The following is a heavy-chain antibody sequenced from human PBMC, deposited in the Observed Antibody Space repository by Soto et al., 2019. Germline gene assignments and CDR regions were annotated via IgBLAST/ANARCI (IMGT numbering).Heavy chain of an antibody. D-gene: IGHD3-10*01. J-gene: IGHJ6*02. V-gene: IGHV5-10-1*01. CDR2: IDPSDSYT. CDR3: ATGYYGSGIAGYPYYYHYGMDV. CDR1: GYSFTSYW. Sequence: PGESLKISCKGSGYSFTSYWISWVRQMPGKGLEWMGRIDPSDSYTNYSPSFQGHVTISADKSISTAYLQWSSLKASDTAMYYCATGYYGSGIAGYPYYYHYGMDVWGQGTTVPVSS.